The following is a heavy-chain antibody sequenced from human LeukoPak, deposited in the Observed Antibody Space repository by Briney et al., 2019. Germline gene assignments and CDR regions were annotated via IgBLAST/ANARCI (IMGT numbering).Heavy chain of an antibody. CDR3: ARDRRDGYCLGH. CDR1: GFTVSSSY. D-gene: IGHD5-24*01. Sequence: GGSLRLSCTGSGFTVSSSYMSWVRQTPGKGLEWVSVMYGGGTTYYADSVKGRFTISRDSSKNTVNLQMNSLRAEDTAVYYCARDRRDGYCLGHWGQGTLVTVSS. CDR2: MYGGGTT. J-gene: IGHJ4*02. V-gene: IGHV3-66*01.